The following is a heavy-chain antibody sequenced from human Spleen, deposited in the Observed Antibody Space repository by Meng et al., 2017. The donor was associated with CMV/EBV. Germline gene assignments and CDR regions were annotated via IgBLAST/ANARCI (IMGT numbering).Heavy chain of an antibody. CDR2: IYYSGST. CDR1: GASISGSNYY. Sequence: SETLSLTCTVSGASISGSNYYWGWIRQPPGKGLEWIASIYYSGSTYYNPSLKSRVTISVDTSKNQFSLKLSSVTAADTAGHYCARVGYNWNLFDYWGQGTLVTVSS. J-gene: IGHJ4*02. D-gene: IGHD1-20*01. CDR3: ARVGYNWNLFDY. V-gene: IGHV4-39*07.